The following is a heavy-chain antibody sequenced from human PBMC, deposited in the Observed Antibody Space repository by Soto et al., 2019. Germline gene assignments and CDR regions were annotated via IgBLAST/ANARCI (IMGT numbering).Heavy chain of an antibody. J-gene: IGHJ4*02. CDR3: ARVGYDSSGYYYFDY. CDR2: IIPIFGTA. Sequence: QVQLVQSGAEVKKPGSSVKVSCKASGGTFSSYAISWVRQAPGKGLEWMGGIIPIFGTANYAQKFQGRVTITADESTSTAYMELSSLRSEDTAVYYCARVGYDSSGYYYFDYWGQGTLVTVSS. D-gene: IGHD3-22*01. CDR1: GGTFSSYA. V-gene: IGHV1-69*01.